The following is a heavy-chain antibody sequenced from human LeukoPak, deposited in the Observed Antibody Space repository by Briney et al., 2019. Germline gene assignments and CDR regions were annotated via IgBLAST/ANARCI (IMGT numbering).Heavy chain of an antibody. J-gene: IGHJ4*02. Sequence: PGGSLRLSCAASGFTFSSSAMSWVRQAPGKGLEWVSAISGSGGSTYYADSVKGRFTISRDNSKNTLYLQMNSLRAEDTAVYYCAKEHIVVVTATNHFDYWGQGTLVTVSS. CDR3: AKEHIVVVTATNHFDY. D-gene: IGHD2-21*02. CDR2: ISGSGGST. V-gene: IGHV3-23*01. CDR1: GFTFSSSA.